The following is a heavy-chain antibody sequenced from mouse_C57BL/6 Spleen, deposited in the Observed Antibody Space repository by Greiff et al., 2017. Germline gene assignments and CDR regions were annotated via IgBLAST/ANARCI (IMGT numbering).Heavy chain of an antibody. V-gene: IGHV1-4*01. Sequence: QVQLQQSGAELARPGASVKMSCKASGYTFTSYTMHWVKQRPGQGLEWIGYINPSSGYTKYNQKFKDKATLIADKSSSTAYMQLSSLTSEDSAVYSCAREGVYYGNYVLAYWGQGTLVTVSA. J-gene: IGHJ3*01. CDR2: INPSSGYT. CDR3: AREGVYYGNYVLAY. CDR1: GYTFTSYT. D-gene: IGHD2-1*01.